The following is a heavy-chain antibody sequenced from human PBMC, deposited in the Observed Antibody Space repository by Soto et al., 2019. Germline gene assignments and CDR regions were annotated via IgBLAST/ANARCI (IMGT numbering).Heavy chain of an antibody. V-gene: IGHV3-48*01. CDR3: ARDAYSSSWIDFDY. CDR2: ISSSSSTI. J-gene: IGHJ4*02. Sequence: VLLRLPKTAAECNFGSYGMSWVRQEPGKGLEWVSYISSSSSTIYYADAVKGRFTISRDNAKNSLYLQMNSLRAEDTAVYYCARDAYSSSWIDFDYWGQGTLVTVSS. CDR1: ECNFGSYG. D-gene: IGHD6-13*01.